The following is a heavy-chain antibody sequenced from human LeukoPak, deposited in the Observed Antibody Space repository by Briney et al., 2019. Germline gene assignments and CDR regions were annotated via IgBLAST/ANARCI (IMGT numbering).Heavy chain of an antibody. CDR1: GGSISSYY. CDR3: ARGPPMVVTPFDY. CDR2: IYYSGST. D-gene: IGHD4-23*01. V-gene: IGHV4-59*01. Sequence: SETLSLTCTVSGGSISSYYWSWIRQPPGTGLEWIGYIYYSGSTNYNPSLKSRGTISVDTSKNQFSLKLSSGTAADTAVYYWARGPPMVVTPFDYWGQGTLVTVSS. J-gene: IGHJ4*02.